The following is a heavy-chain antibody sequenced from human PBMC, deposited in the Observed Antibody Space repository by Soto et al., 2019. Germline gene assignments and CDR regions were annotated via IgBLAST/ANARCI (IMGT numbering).Heavy chain of an antibody. CDR3: ARPLYDFWSGYNYYYYYGMDV. Sequence: SETLSLTCTVSGGSISSSSYYWGWIRQPPGKGLEWIGSIYYSGSTYYNPSLKSRVTISVDTSKNQFSLKPSSVTAADKAVYYCARPLYDFWSGYNYYYYYGMDVWGQGTTVTVSS. CDR2: IYYSGST. J-gene: IGHJ6*02. CDR1: GGSISSSSYY. V-gene: IGHV4-39*01. D-gene: IGHD3-3*01.